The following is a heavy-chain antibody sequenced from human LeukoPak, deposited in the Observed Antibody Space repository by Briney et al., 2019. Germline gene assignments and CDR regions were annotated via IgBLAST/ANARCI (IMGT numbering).Heavy chain of an antibody. Sequence: GGSLRLSCAASGFTFSSYSMNWVRQAPGKGLEWVSSMSSSSNYIYYADSVKGRFTISRDNAKNSLYLQMNSLRAEDTAVYYCARDRNYYDSSGYSKTVDYWGQGTLVTVSS. J-gene: IGHJ4*02. D-gene: IGHD3-22*01. CDR3: ARDRNYYDSSGYSKTVDY. V-gene: IGHV3-21*01. CDR2: MSSSSNYI. CDR1: GFTFSSYS.